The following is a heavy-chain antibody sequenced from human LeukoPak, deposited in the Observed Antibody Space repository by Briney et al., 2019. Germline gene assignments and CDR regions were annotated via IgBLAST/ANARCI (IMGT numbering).Heavy chain of an antibody. D-gene: IGHD3-3*01. J-gene: IGHJ4*02. CDR2: INPNSGGT. V-gene: IGHV1-2*02. CDR1: GYTFTGYY. CDR3: ARDGFYDFWSGYQDY. Sequence: ASVKVSCKASGYTFTGYYMHWVRQAPGQGLEWMGWINPNSGGTNYAQKFQGRVTMTRDTSISTAYMELSRLGSDDTAVYYCARDGFYDFWSGYQDYWGQGTLVTVSS.